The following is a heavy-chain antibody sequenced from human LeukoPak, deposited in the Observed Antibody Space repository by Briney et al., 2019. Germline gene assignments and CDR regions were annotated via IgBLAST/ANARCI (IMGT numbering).Heavy chain of an antibody. Sequence: GGSLRLSCAASGFTFSSYSMNWVRQAPGKGLEWVSSISSSSSYIYYADSVKGRFTISRENAKNSLYLQMNSLRAGDTAVYYCARSLRYYYDSSGYYYYFDYWGQGTLVTVSS. CDR3: ARSLRYYYDSSGYYYYFDY. CDR2: ISSSSSYI. CDR1: GFTFSSYS. J-gene: IGHJ4*02. V-gene: IGHV3-21*01. D-gene: IGHD3-22*01.